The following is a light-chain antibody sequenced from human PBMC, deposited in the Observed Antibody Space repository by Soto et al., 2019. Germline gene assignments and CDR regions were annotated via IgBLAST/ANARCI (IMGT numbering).Light chain of an antibody. CDR3: AAWDDSLNGHVI. CDR1: SSNIGSNT. Sequence: QSVLTQPPSASGTPGQRVTISCSGSSSNIGSNTVDWYQQLPGTAPKLLIFGNNHRPSGVPDRFSGSKSGTSASLAISGLQSEDEADYYCAAWDDSLNGHVIFGGGTKVTVL. J-gene: IGLJ2*01. V-gene: IGLV1-44*01. CDR2: GNN.